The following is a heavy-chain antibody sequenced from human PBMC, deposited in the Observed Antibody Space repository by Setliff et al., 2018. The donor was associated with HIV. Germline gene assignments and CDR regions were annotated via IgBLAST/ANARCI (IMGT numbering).Heavy chain of an antibody. Sequence: ASVKVSCKASGDTFNSYAISWVRQAPGHGLELMGRIHPNTGSTNYLQEFQGRVTITRDTSMSTVYMALTGLTSDDTAVYYCAKQGYSDSLYAFDVWGQGTMVTVSS. CDR2: IHPNTGST. D-gene: IGHD1-26*01. CDR1: GDTFNSYA. V-gene: IGHV1-2*06. CDR3: AKQGYSDSLYAFDV. J-gene: IGHJ3*01.